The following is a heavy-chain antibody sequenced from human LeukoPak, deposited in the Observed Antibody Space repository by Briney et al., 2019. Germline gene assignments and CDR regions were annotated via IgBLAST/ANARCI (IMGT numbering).Heavy chain of an antibody. D-gene: IGHD3-10*01. V-gene: IGHV3-43D*03. Sequence: GGSLRLSCAASGFTFDNYAMQWVRQAPGKGLEWVSLISWDGGSTYYADSVKGRFTISRDNSKTSLYLQMNSLRAEDTALYYCASLLWFGDSDYYYMDVWGKGTTVTVSS. J-gene: IGHJ6*03. CDR2: ISWDGGST. CDR1: GFTFDNYA. CDR3: ASLLWFGDSDYYYMDV.